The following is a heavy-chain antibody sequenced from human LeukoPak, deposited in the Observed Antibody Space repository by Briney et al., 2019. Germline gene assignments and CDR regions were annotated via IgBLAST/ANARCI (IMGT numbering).Heavy chain of an antibody. CDR1: GGSISSYY. CDR3: ARGPFHYDILPGYYPYYFDY. D-gene: IGHD3-9*01. V-gene: IGHV4-59*01. CDR2: IYYSGST. J-gene: IGHJ4*02. Sequence: SETLSLTCTVSGGSISSYYWSWIRQPPGKGLEWIGYIYYSGSTNYNPSLKSRVTISVDTSKNQFSLKLSSVTAADTAVYYCARGPFHYDILPGYYPYYFDYWGQGTLVTVSS.